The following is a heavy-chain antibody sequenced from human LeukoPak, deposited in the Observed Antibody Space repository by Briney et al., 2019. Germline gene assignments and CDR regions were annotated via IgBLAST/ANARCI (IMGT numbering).Heavy chain of an antibody. D-gene: IGHD4-17*01. V-gene: IGHV3-23*01. Sequence: GGSLRLSCAASGFTFSNFALIWVRQAPVKWLEWVSSISAGGGTQYADAVRGRFTISRDNSKNTPYLHMNGLRAEDTAVYFCARDPNGDHVGAFEFWGHGTMVTVSS. J-gene: IGHJ3*01. CDR2: ISAGGGT. CDR1: GFTFSNFA. CDR3: ARDPNGDHVGAFEF.